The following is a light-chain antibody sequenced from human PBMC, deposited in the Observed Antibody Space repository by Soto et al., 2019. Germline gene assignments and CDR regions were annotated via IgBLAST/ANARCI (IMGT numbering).Light chain of an antibody. CDR3: QHYNSYSEA. J-gene: IGKJ1*01. CDR1: QSVSSSH. V-gene: IGKV3-20*01. Sequence: EIVLTQSPGTLSLSPGERATLSCRASQSVSSSHLAWYQHKPGQAPRLLIYAASSRATGSPDRFSGGGSGTDFTLTISSLQPDDFATYYCQHYNSYSEAFGQGTKVDIK. CDR2: AAS.